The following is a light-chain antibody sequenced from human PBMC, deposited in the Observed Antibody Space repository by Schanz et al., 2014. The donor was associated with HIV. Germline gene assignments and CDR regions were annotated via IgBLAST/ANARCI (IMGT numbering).Light chain of an antibody. Sequence: QSALTQPASVSGSPGQLITISCTGTSSDVGGYNYVSWYQQHPGKAPKLMIYDVSNRPSGVSNRFSGSKSGNTASLTISGLQAEDEADYYCISYTSSSTLVFGGGTKLTVL. CDR3: ISYTSSSTLV. V-gene: IGLV2-14*03. J-gene: IGLJ2*01. CDR1: SSDVGGYNY. CDR2: DVS.